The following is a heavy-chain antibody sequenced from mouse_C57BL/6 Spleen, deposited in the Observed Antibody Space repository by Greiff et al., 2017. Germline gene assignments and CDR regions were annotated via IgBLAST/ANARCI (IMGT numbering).Heavy chain of an antibody. J-gene: IGHJ2*01. V-gene: IGHV1-61*01. D-gene: IGHD6-5*01. Sequence: QVQLQQPGAELVRPGSSVKLSCKASGYTFTSYWMDWVKQRPGQGLEWIGNIYPSDSETHYNQKFKDKATLTVDKSSSTAYMQLSSLTSEDSAVYYWAREPIKGYFDYGGQGTTLTVAS. CDR3: AREPIKGYFDY. CDR2: IYPSDSET. CDR1: GYTFTSYW.